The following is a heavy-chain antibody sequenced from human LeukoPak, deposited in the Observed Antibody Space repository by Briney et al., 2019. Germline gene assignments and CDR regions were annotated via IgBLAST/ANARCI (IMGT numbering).Heavy chain of an antibody. J-gene: IGHJ3*02. Sequence: GGSLRLSCAASGFTFSSYGMHWVRQAPGKGLEWVAVIRYDGSNKYYADSVKGRFTISRDNSKNTLYLQMNSLRAEDTAVYYCARDRYYYDSSDQGAFDIWGQGTMVTVSS. CDR1: GFTFSSYG. CDR2: IRYDGSNK. V-gene: IGHV3-33*01. CDR3: ARDRYYYDSSDQGAFDI. D-gene: IGHD3-22*01.